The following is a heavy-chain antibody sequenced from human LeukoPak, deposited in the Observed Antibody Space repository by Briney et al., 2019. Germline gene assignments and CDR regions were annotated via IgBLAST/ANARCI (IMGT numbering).Heavy chain of an antibody. V-gene: IGHV3-21*01. CDR2: ISSSSSYI. D-gene: IGHD3-22*01. CDR1: GFTFSSYS. Sequence: GGSLRLSCAASGFTFSSYSMNWVRQAPGKGLEWVSSISSSSSYIYYADSVKGRFTISRDNAKNSLYLQMNSLRAEDTAVYHCVRDGEGTYYYDSSGYFLDYWGQGTLVTVSS. J-gene: IGHJ4*02. CDR3: VRDGEGTYYYDSSGYFLDY.